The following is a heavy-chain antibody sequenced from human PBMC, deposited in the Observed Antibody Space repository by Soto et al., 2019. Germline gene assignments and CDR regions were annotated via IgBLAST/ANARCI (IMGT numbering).Heavy chain of an antibody. CDR3: ARGEAAEVITMIVVVNFGYFDY. Sequence: ESGGGVVQPGRSLRLSCAASGFTFSSYAMHWVRQAPGKGLEWVAVISYDGSNKYYADSVKGRFTISRDNSKNTLYLQMNSLRAEDTAVYYCARGEAAEVITMIVVVNFGYFDYWGQGTLVTVSS. V-gene: IGHV3-30-3*01. CDR1: GFTFSSYA. CDR2: ISYDGSNK. J-gene: IGHJ4*02. D-gene: IGHD3-22*01.